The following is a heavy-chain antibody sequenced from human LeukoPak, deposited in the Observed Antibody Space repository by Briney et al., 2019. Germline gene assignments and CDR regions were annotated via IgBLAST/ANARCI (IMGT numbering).Heavy chain of an antibody. CDR3: ARYYYDSSGYADY. D-gene: IGHD3-22*01. CDR2: ISSSSSTI. V-gene: IGHV3-48*04. Sequence: GSLRLYCAASGFTFSSYSMNWVRQAPGKGLEWVSYISSSSSTIYYADSVKGRFTISRDNAKNSLYLQMNSLRAEDTAVYYCARYYYDSSGYADYWGQGTLVTVSS. CDR1: GFTFSSYS. J-gene: IGHJ4*02.